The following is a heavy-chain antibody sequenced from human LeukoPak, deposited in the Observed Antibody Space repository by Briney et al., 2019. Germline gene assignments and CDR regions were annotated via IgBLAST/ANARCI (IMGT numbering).Heavy chain of an antibody. J-gene: IGHJ3*02. CDR3: AREKLRFLEWPLNAFDI. CDR2: ISSSSSTI. D-gene: IGHD3-3*01. V-gene: IGHV3-48*01. Sequence: GGSLRLSCAAAGFTFSSYSMNWVRQAPGKGLEWVSYISSSSSTIYYADSVKGRFTISRDNAKNSLYLQMNSLRAEDTAVYYCAREKLRFLEWPLNAFDIWGQGTMVTVSS. CDR1: GFTFSSYS.